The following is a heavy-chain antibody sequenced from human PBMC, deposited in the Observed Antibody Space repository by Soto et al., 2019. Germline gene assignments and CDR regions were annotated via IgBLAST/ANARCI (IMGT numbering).Heavy chain of an antibody. Sequence: EVQLLESGGGLVQPGGSLRLSCAASGFTFSTYAMSWVRQAPGKGLEWVSGISGSGGSTYYADSVKGRFTISRDNSKNTLDLQMNSLRAEDTALYYCAKGSRSIFRVVIVAYWGQGTLVTVSS. CDR1: GFTFSTYA. CDR3: AKGSRSIFRVVIVAY. CDR2: ISGSGGST. J-gene: IGHJ4*02. V-gene: IGHV3-23*01. D-gene: IGHD3-3*01.